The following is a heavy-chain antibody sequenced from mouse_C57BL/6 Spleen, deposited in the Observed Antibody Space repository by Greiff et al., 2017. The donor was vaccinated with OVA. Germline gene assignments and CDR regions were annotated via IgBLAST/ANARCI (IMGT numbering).Heavy chain of an antibody. Sequence: VQLVESGPELVKPGASVKLSCKASGYTFTSYDINWVKQRPGQGLEWIGWIYPRDGSTKYNEKFKGKATLTVDTSSSTAYMELHSLTSEDSAVYFCARKGFPDYYGPFDYWGQGTTLTVSS. CDR2: IYPRDGST. CDR1: GYTFTSYD. CDR3: ARKGFPDYYGPFDY. J-gene: IGHJ2*01. D-gene: IGHD1-1*01. V-gene: IGHV1-85*01.